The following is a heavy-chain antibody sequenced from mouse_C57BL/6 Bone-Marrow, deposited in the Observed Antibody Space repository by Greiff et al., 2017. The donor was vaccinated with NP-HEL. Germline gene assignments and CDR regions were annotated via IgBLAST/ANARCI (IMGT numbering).Heavy chain of an antibody. Sequence: EVKLQESGPGLAKPSQTLPLTCSVTGYSITSDYWNWIRKFPGTKLEYMGSISYSGSTYYNPSLKSRISITRDTSKNQNYLQLNSVTTEDTATYYCARTLLGLRGGVDYWCQGTTLTVSS. D-gene: IGHD3-2*02. CDR1: GYSITSDY. CDR3: ARTLLGLRGGVDY. CDR2: ISYSGST. J-gene: IGHJ2*01. V-gene: IGHV3-8*01.